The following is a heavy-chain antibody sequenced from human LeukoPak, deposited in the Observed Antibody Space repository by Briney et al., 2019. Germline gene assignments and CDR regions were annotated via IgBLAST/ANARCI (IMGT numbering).Heavy chain of an antibody. D-gene: IGHD3-22*01. CDR3: ARVGDYYDSSGYYYSHDY. Sequence: SSQTLSLTCTVSGGSISSGGYYWSWIRQHPGKGLEWIGYIYYSGSTYYNPSLKSRVTISADTSKNQFSLKLSSVTAADTAVYYCARVGDYYDSSGYYYSHDYWGQGTLVTVSS. J-gene: IGHJ4*02. CDR2: IYYSGST. CDR1: GGSISSGGYY. V-gene: IGHV4-31*03.